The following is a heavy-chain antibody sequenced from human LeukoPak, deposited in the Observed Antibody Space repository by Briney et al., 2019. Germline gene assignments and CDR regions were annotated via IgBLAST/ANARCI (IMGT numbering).Heavy chain of an antibody. D-gene: IGHD6-25*01. CDR1: GDSVSSDSVS. Sequence: SQTLSFTCDISGDSVSSDSVSWNWIRQSPSRGLEWLGRTKFRSRWYYDYAVSVKGRITINPDTSKNHFSLQLTSLTPEDTAVYFCARDVLDASGFYGKGYYFDFWGPGTLVTVSS. CDR3: ARDVLDASGFYGKGYYFDF. V-gene: IGHV6-1*01. CDR2: TKFRSRWYY. J-gene: IGHJ4*02.